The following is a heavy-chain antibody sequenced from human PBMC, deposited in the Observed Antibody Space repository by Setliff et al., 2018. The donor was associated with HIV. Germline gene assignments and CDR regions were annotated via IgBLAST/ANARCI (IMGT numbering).Heavy chain of an antibody. CDR2: IYYSGST. J-gene: IGHJ3*02. Sequence: TSETLSLTCTVSGGSLSDYYWSWIRQPPGKGLEWIGYIYYSGSTYYNPSLKSRVTISVDTSKNQFSLKLSSVTAADTAVYYCARFIVVLDAFDIWGQGTMVTVS. V-gene: IGHV4-30-4*08. D-gene: IGHD3-22*01. CDR1: GGSLSDYY. CDR3: ARFIVVLDAFDI.